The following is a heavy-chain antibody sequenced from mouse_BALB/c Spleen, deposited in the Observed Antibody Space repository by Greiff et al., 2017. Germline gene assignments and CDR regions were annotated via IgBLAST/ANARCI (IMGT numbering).Heavy chain of an antibody. J-gene: IGHJ3*01. CDR2: IWAGGST. CDR1: GFSLTSYG. D-gene: IGHD2-4*01. Sequence: VQLQQSGPGLVAPSQSLSITCTVSGFSLTSYGVHWVRQPPGKGLEWLGVIWAGGSTNYNSALMSRLSISKDNSKSQVFLKMNSLQTDDTAMYYCARAKSTMITPWFAYWGQGTLVTVSA. CDR3: ARAKSTMITPWFAY. V-gene: IGHV2-9*02.